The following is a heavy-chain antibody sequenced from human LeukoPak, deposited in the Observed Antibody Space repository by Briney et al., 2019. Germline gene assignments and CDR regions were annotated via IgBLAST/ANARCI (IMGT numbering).Heavy chain of an antibody. CDR2: ISYDGSNK. D-gene: IGHD3/OR15-3a*01. J-gene: IGHJ3*02. V-gene: IGHV3-30*04. CDR3: ARSLPRGWTLLGTSGQPLDAFDI. CDR1: GFTFSSYA. Sequence: GGSLRLSCAASGFTFSSYAMHWVRQAPGKGLEWVAVISYDGSNKYYADSVKGRFTISRDNSKNTLYLQMNSLRAEDTDVYYCARSLPRGWTLLGTSGQPLDAFDIWGQGTMVTVSS.